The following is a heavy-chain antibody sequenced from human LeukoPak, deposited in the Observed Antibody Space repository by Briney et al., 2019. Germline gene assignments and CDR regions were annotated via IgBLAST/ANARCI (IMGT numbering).Heavy chain of an antibody. CDR2: IYESGTT. CDR1: GESLNSYY. J-gene: IGHJ4*02. V-gene: IGHV4-34*01. D-gene: IGHD2-15*01. CDR3: ARGAWATRLAS. Sequence: PSETLSLTCAVYGESLNSYYWSWVRQPPGEGLEWIGEIYESGTTKYKPSLKSRVAISMVPSKQQFSLRLSSVTAADTAVYYCARGAWATRLASWGLGTPVIVSS.